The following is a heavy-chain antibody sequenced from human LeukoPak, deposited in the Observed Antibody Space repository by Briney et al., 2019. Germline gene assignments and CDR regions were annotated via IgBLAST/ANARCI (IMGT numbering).Heavy chain of an antibody. D-gene: IGHD6-13*01. CDR2: INTDGSST. Sequence: PGGSLRLSCAASGFTFNTHWMHWVRQAPGKGLVWVSRINTDGSSTTYADSVKGRFTISRDNAKNSLYLQMNSLRAEDTAVYYCARAAYSSSWYSTMNFDYWGQGTLVTVSS. V-gene: IGHV3-74*01. CDR1: GFTFNTHW. CDR3: ARAAYSSSWYSTMNFDY. J-gene: IGHJ4*02.